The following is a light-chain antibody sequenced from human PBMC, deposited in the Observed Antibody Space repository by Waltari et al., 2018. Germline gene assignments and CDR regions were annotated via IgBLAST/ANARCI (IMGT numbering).Light chain of an antibody. CDR1: SSNIGAGYD. V-gene: IGLV1-40*01. Sequence: QSVLTQPPSVSGVPGQRVTISCTGSSSNIGAGYDVHWYQQLPGTAPKLLIYGNSNRPSGVPDRFSGSKSGTSASLAITGLQAEDEADYYCQSYDSSLSGYVFGGGTKLTVL. CDR3: QSYDSSLSGYV. CDR2: GNS. J-gene: IGLJ3*02.